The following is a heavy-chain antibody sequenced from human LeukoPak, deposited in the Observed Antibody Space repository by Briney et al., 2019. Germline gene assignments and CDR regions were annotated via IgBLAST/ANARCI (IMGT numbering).Heavy chain of an antibody. V-gene: IGHV4-38-2*02. D-gene: IGHD1-26*01. CDR2: IYHSGST. CDR3: ARDSGSYPFDY. CDR1: GYSISSGYY. Sequence: SETLSLTCTVSGYSISSGYYWGWIRQPPGKGLEWIGSIYHSGSTYYNPSLKSRATIPVDTSKNQFSLKLSSVTAADTAVYYCARDSGSYPFDYWGQGTLVTVSS. J-gene: IGHJ4*02.